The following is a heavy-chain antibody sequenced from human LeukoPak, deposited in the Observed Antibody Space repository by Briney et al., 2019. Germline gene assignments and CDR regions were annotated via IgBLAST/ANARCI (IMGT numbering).Heavy chain of an antibody. J-gene: IGHJ4*02. D-gene: IGHD3-10*01. CDR3: AKEAYYGSPVYFDY. V-gene: IGHV3-30*02. Sequence: SGGSLRLSCAASGFTFSSYEMNWVRQAPGKGLEWVAFIRYDGSNKYYADSVKGRFTISRDNSKNTLYLQMNSLRAEDTAVYYCAKEAYYGSPVYFDYWGQGTLVTVSS. CDR2: IRYDGSNK. CDR1: GFTFSSYE.